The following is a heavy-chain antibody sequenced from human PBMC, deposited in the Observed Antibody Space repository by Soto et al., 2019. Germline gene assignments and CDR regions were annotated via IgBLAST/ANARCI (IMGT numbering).Heavy chain of an antibody. Sequence: GGSLRLSCAVSGFTFSAYWMHWVRQVPGKGLTWVSRISDDGSTATYADSVKGRFVISRDNAKNSLYLEMNTLRVDDSGLYYCARGRRVSSTGTGAHWGRGTLVTVSS. CDR1: GFTFSAYW. D-gene: IGHD6-6*01. J-gene: IGHJ4*02. V-gene: IGHV3-74*01. CDR2: ISDDGSTA. CDR3: ARGRRVSSTGTGAH.